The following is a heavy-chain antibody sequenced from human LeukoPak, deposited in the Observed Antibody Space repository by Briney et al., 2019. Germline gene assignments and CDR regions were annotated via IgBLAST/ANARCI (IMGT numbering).Heavy chain of an antibody. CDR1: GYTFTSYG. Sequence: ASVKVSCKASGYTFTSYGISWVRQAPGQGLEWMGWISAYNGNTNYAQKLQGRVTMTTDTSTSTAYMELRSLRSDDTAVYYCARDGPLLRYFDWPYAGSWFDPWGQGTLVTVSS. V-gene: IGHV1-18*01. D-gene: IGHD3-9*01. J-gene: IGHJ5*02. CDR2: ISAYNGNT. CDR3: ARDGPLLRYFDWPYAGSWFDP.